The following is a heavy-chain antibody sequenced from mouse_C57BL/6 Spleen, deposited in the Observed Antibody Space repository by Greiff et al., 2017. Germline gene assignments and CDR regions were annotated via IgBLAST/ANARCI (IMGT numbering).Heavy chain of an antibody. CDR3: ARSLGRAWFAY. J-gene: IGHJ3*01. CDR2: IYPSDSET. D-gene: IGHD4-1*01. Sequence: VQLQQPGAELVRPGSSVKLSCKASGYTFTSYWMDWVKQRPGQGLEWIGNIYPSDSETHYNQKFKDKATLTVDKSSSTAYMQLSSLTSEDSAVYYCARSLGRAWFAYWGQGTLVTVSA. CDR1: GYTFTSYW. V-gene: IGHV1-61*01.